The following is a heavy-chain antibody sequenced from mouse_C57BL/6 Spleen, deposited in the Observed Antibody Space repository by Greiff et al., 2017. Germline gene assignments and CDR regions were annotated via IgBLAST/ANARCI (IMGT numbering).Heavy chain of an antibody. Sequence: EVQLQQSGPELVKPGASVKISCKASGYTFTDYYMNWVKQSPGKSLEWIGDINPNHSGTSYNQKFKGKATLTVDKSSSTAYMELRSLTSEDSAVYYCAKHYWCFDVWGTGTTVTVSS. CDR2: INPNHSGT. CDR3: AKHYWCFDV. CDR1: GYTFTDYY. J-gene: IGHJ1*03. V-gene: IGHV1-26*01.